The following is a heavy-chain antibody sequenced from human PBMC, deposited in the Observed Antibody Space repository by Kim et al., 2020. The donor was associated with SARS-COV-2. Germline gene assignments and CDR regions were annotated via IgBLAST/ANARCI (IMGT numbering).Heavy chain of an antibody. CDR3: ARVAGYLDYDILTGYSPHRYYYYGMDV. Sequence: GGSLRLSCAASGFTFSSYAMHWVRQAPGKGLEWVAVISYDGSNKYYADSVKGRFTISRDNSKNTLYLQMNSLRAEDTAVYYCARVAGYLDYDILTGYSPHRYYYYGMDVWGQGTTVTVSS. CDR2: ISYDGSNK. D-gene: IGHD3-9*01. V-gene: IGHV3-30*04. J-gene: IGHJ6*02. CDR1: GFTFSSYA.